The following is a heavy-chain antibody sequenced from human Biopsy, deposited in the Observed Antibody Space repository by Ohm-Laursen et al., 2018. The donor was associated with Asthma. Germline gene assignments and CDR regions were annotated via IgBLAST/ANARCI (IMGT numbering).Heavy chain of an antibody. D-gene: IGHD6-19*01. J-gene: IGHJ6*02. CDR3: ARCQVGYSSGWSLLLKKIYYSGMDV. CDR2: IMTVFATT. V-gene: IGHV1-69*01. Sequence: SSVKVSCKAPGGTLSNFAISWVRQAPGQGLEWLGGIMTVFATTNYAQKFPGRVTITADESTSTAYMEVTSLRSEDTAIYYCARCQVGYSSGWSLLLKKIYYSGMDVWGQGTAVTVSS. CDR1: GGTLSNFA.